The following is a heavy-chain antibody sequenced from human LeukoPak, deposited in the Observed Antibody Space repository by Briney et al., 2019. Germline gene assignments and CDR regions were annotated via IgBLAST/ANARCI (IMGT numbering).Heavy chain of an antibody. CDR1: GFTFSTYS. Sequence: GGSLRLSCAASGFTFSTYSMSWVRQAPGEGLEWVSSISSSSGYIYYADSVKGRFTISRDNAKNSLSLQMNSLRAEDTAVYYCARGCGGDCYPFRDFWGQGTLVTVSS. V-gene: IGHV3-21*01. CDR2: ISSSSGYI. D-gene: IGHD2-21*02. CDR3: ARGCGGDCYPFRDF. J-gene: IGHJ4*02.